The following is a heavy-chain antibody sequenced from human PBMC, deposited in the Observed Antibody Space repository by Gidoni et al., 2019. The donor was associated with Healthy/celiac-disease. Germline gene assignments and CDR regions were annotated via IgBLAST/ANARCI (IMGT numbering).Heavy chain of an antibody. CDR3: ARPIHTLWDNYYDSSGYKYYYGMDV. CDR2: ISAYNGNT. V-gene: IGHV1-18*01. Sequence: QVQLVQSGAEVKKPGASVKVSCKASGYTFTSYGISWVRQAPGQGLEWMGWISAYNGNTNYAQKLQGRVTMTTDTSTSTAYMELRSLRSDDTAVYYCARPIHTLWDNYYDSSGYKYYYGMDVWGQGTTVTVSS. CDR1: GYTFTSYG. J-gene: IGHJ6*02. D-gene: IGHD3-22*01.